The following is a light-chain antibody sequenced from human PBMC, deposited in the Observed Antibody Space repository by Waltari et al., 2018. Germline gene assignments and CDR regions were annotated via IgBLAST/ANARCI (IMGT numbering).Light chain of an antibody. CDR1: NNDIGNYNY. J-gene: IGLJ3*02. CDR3: CSHTNIGTWV. CDR2: EVS. V-gene: IGLV2-14*01. Sequence: QSALTQPAPVSGSLGQSITISCLGTNNDIGNYNYVPWYQQFPGEAPRLIIYEVSNRPSRISSRFSGSKSGMTASLTISGLQADDEATYYCCSHTNIGTWVFGGGTTLTVL.